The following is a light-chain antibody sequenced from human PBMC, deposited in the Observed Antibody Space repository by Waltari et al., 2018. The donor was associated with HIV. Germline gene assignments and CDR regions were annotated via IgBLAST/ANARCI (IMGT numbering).Light chain of an antibody. CDR1: QSVSSN. J-gene: IGKJ2*01. CDR3: QQYHNWPRT. CDR2: VAS. V-gene: IGKV3-15*01. Sequence: EIVMTHSPATLSVSPGDRATLSCRASQSVSSNLAWYQQRPGQAPRLLIYVASTRATGIPTRFRGSGSGTDFTLTITSLQSEDFAVYYCQQYHNWPRTFGQGTKLEIK.